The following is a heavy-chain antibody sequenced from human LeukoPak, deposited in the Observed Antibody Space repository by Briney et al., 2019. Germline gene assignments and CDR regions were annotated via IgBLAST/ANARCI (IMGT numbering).Heavy chain of an antibody. D-gene: IGHD5-24*01. Sequence: ASVKVSCKASGYTFTSYAMHWVRQAPGQRLEWMGWINAGNGNTKYSQKFQGRVTMTRDTSTSTVYMELSSLRSEDTAVYYCARDPRRDGYNSGHYFDYWGQGTLVTVSS. CDR2: INAGNGNT. J-gene: IGHJ4*02. V-gene: IGHV1-3*01. CDR3: ARDPRRDGYNSGHYFDY. CDR1: GYTFTSYA.